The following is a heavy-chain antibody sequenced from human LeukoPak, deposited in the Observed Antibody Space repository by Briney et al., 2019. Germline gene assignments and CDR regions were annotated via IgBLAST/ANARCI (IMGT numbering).Heavy chain of an antibody. Sequence: SVKVSCKASGDSFSSYAIVWVRQSPGQGLEWMGGIIPMLRSTNYAQKFQGRVSMTADESTATAYLELTSLRSDDTAMYYCARDKGYCTNGVCHPPAFDIWGQGTMVTVSS. CDR1: GDSFSSYA. J-gene: IGHJ3*02. CDR3: ARDKGYCTNGVCHPPAFDI. V-gene: IGHV1-69*01. CDR2: IIPMLRST. D-gene: IGHD2-8*01.